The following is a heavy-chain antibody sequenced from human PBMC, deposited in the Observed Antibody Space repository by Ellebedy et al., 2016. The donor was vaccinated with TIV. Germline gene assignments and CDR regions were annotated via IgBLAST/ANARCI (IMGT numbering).Heavy chain of an antibody. CDR3: ARGAFCDY. V-gene: IGHV5-51*01. CDR1: GFSFTTSW. J-gene: IGHJ4*02. Sequence: PGGSLRLSCTTSGFSFTTSWIGWVRQVPGKGLEWVGIIYGDDSDTKYSPSFQGQVTISVDESITPAYLRWSSLKTSDTAMYYCARGAFCDYWGQGTLVTVSS. D-gene: IGHD3-16*01. CDR2: IYGDDSDT.